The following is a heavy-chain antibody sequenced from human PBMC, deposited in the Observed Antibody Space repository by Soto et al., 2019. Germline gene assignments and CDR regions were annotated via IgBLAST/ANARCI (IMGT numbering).Heavy chain of an antibody. CDR3: VRVTLFRGMDF. D-gene: IGHD3-10*01. CDR1: GDSVSSDTAA. V-gene: IGHV6-1*01. J-gene: IGHJ6*02. Sequence: SQTLSLTCAISGDSVSSDTAAWIWVRQSPSRGLEWLGRTYYRSKWNNDYALSVKSQITISPDTSQNQFSLDLDSVTPEDTAVYYRVRVTLFRGMDFCGQGTPVPVS. CDR2: TYYRSKWNN.